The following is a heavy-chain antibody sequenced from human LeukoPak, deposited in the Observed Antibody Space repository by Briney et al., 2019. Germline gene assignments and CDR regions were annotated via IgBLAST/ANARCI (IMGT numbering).Heavy chain of an antibody. CDR1: GVSISSYY. CDR3: ARHWRSSSWFQFDY. Sequence: SETLSLTCSVSGVSISSYYWSWLRQPPGKGLEWIGYIYTSGSTNYNPSLKSRVTISVDTSKNQFSLKLSSVTAADTAVYYCARHWRSSSWFQFDYWGQGTLVTVSS. D-gene: IGHD6-13*01. J-gene: IGHJ4*02. CDR2: IYTSGST. V-gene: IGHV4-4*09.